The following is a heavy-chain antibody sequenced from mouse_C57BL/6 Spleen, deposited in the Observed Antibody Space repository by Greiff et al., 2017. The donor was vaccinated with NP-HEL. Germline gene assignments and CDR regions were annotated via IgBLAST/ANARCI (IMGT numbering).Heavy chain of an antibody. CDR1: GYAFSSYW. J-gene: IGHJ2*01. V-gene: IGHV1-80*01. CDR3: ARQDYDYGSSFDY. D-gene: IGHD1-1*01. Sequence: QVQLQQSGAELVKPGASVKISCKASGYAFSSYWMNWVKQRPGKGLEWIGQIYPGDGDTNYNGKFKGKATLTADKSSSTAYMQLRSLTSEDSAVYFCARQDYDYGSSFDYWGQGTTLTVSS. CDR2: IYPGDGDT.